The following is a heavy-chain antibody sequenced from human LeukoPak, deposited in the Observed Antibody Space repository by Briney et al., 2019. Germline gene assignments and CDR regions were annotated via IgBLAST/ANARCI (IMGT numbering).Heavy chain of an antibody. J-gene: IGHJ4*02. CDR3: ARTYCAEDCSIRYFDY. Sequence: ASVKVSCKASGYTFTGYYMHWVRQAPGQGLEWMGWINPNSGGTNYAQKFQGRVTMTRDTSISTAYMELSRLRSDDTAVYYCARTYCAEDCSIRYFDYWGQGTLVTVSS. V-gene: IGHV1-2*02. D-gene: IGHD2-21*02. CDR2: INPNSGGT. CDR1: GYTFTGYY.